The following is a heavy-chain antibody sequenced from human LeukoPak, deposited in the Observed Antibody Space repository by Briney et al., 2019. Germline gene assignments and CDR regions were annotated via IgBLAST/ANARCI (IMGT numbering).Heavy chain of an antibody. CDR1: GFTFTSSA. CDR2: IVVGSGNT. D-gene: IGHD7-27*01. V-gene: IGHV1-58*01. J-gene: IGHJ6*02. CDR3: AASNWGDVEDYYYYGMDV. Sequence: SVKVSCKASGFTFTSSAVQWVRQARGQRLEWIGWIVVGSGNTNYAQKFQERVTITRDMSTSTAYMELSSLRSEDTAVYHCAASNWGDVEDYYYYGMDVWGQGTTVTVSS.